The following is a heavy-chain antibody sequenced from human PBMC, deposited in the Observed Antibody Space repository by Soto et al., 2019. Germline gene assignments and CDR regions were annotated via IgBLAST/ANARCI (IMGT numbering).Heavy chain of an antibody. J-gene: IGHJ4*02. Sequence: ASLKVSCKASGYTFTSYYMHWVRQAPGQGLEWMGIINPSGGSTSYAQKFQGRVTMTRDTSTSTVYMELSSLRSEDTAVYYCARSGGPLGSGWNFDYWGQGTLVTVSS. CDR3: ARSGGPLGSGWNFDY. CDR2: INPSGGST. CDR1: GYTFTSYY. V-gene: IGHV1-46*01. D-gene: IGHD6-19*01.